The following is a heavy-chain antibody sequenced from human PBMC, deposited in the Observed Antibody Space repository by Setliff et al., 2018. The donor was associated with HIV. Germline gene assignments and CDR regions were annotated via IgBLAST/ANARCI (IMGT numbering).Heavy chain of an antibody. V-gene: IGHV4-39*02. J-gene: IGHJ1*01. D-gene: IGHD4-17*01. CDR2: IYYSGST. Sequence: PSETLSLTCTVSGGSITTSTFYWGWIRQPPGKGLEWIGSIYYSGSTYYNPSLKSRLTITQHTSKNHFSLSLSSVTAADTAVYYCARGGFTGVTTHFQHWGRGTLVTVS. CDR3: ARGGFTGVTTHFQH. CDR1: GGSITTSTFY.